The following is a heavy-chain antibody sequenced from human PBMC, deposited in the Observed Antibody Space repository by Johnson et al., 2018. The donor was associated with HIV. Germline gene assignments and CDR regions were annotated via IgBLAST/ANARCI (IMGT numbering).Heavy chain of an antibody. CDR2: MSSSGSTI. CDR3: AREGYYGSGSYNAFDI. Sequence: VQLVESGGGLGQPGGSLRLSCASSGFTFSSFTMSWVRQAPGKGLEWVSYMSSSGSTIYNADSVKGRFTISRDNSKNTLDLQMNSLRAENTAVYYCAREGYYGSGSYNAFDIWGQGTMVTVSS. D-gene: IGHD3-10*01. J-gene: IGHJ3*02. V-gene: IGHV3-48*01. CDR1: GFTFSSFT.